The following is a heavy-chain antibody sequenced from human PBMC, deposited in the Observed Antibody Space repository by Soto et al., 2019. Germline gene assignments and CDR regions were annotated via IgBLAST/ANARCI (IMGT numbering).Heavy chain of an antibody. CDR2: IYYGGST. J-gene: IGHJ4*02. CDR3: AKNWNWGSLVH. CDR1: GDPISTDY. V-gene: IGHV4-59*08. D-gene: IGHD7-27*01. Sequence: SETLSLTCTVSGDPISTDYWSWIRQSPGKGLEWIGFIYYGGSTNYNPSLKSRVTISVDTAKNQFSLKLSSVTAADTAVYYCAKNWNWGSLVHWGQGTLVTVSS.